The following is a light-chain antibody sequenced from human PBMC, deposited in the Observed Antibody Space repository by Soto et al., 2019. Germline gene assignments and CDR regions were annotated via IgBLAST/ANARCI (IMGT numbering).Light chain of an antibody. CDR1: ESVYRY. Sequence: DIQMTQSPSSLSASVGDRVTITCWASESVYRYLNWYQQKPGRAPNLLIYAASNLHSGVPSRFSGSGSGTDFTLTIANLQPEDFATYYCQQSYRTPLTFGGGTKVEI. CDR3: QQSYRTPLT. CDR2: AAS. V-gene: IGKV1-39*01. J-gene: IGKJ4*01.